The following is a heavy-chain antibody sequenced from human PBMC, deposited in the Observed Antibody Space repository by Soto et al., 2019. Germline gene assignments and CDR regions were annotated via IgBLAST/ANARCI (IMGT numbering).Heavy chain of an antibody. Sequence: SVEVCFKASGGPFSSYAISWVRQAPGQGLEWMGGIIPIFGTANYAQKFQGRVTITADESTSTAYMELSSLRSEDTAVYYCEREGSLATWGQGTMVTVSS. D-gene: IGHD1-26*01. J-gene: IGHJ3*01. V-gene: IGHV1-69*13. CDR1: GGPFSSYA. CDR2: IIPIFGTA. CDR3: EREGSLAT.